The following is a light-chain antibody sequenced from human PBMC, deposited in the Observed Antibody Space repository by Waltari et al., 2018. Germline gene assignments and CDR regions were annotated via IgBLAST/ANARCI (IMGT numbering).Light chain of an antibody. Sequence: DIHMTQSPSTLSASVGDRATISCRSSQSISTWLAWYQQKPGKAPKLLIYMASSLESGVPTRFSGSGSGTDFTLTISSLQPDDVAAYYCQQYNSYPWTFGQGTKVEIK. CDR3: QQYNSYPWT. CDR1: QSISTW. V-gene: IGKV1-5*03. J-gene: IGKJ1*01. CDR2: MAS.